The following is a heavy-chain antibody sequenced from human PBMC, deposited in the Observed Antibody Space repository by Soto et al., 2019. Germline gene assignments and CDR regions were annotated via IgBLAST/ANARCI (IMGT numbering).Heavy chain of an antibody. Sequence: GGSLRLSCAASGLTFSSYAMHWVRQAPGKGLEWVTVISYDGSNRDYADSVKGRFTISRDNSKNTLYLQMNSLRTEDSAMYYCARGEQWLADYWGQGTLVTVSS. CDR1: GLTFSSYA. D-gene: IGHD6-19*01. CDR2: ISYDGSNR. J-gene: IGHJ4*02. CDR3: ARGEQWLADY. V-gene: IGHV3-30-3*01.